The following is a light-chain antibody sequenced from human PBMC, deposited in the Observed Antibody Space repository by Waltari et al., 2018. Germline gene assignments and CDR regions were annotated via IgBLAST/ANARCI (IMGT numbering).Light chain of an antibody. CDR1: SSDVGAYDY. J-gene: IGLJ1*01. Sequence: QSALTQPASVSGSPGQSITISCTGTSSDVGAYDYVSWYQQYPGKAPQLVIHDVSSRPSGTYDRFSGSKSGNTASLIISGLQADDEADYYCSSYTASRHYVFGTGTKVTVL. CDR2: DVS. V-gene: IGLV2-14*03. CDR3: SSYTASRHYV.